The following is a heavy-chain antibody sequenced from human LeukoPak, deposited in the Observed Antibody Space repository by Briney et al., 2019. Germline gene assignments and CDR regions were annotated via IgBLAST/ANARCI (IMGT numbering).Heavy chain of an antibody. V-gene: IGHV3-9*01. CDR1: GFTFDDYA. Sequence: GRSLRLSCAASGFTFDDYAMHWVRQAPGKGLEWVSGISWNSGSIGYADSVKGRFTISRDNAKNSLYLQMNSLRAEGPALYYCAKDLGSSGYYYLAIDYWGQGTLVTVSS. J-gene: IGHJ4*02. CDR3: AKDLGSSGYYYLAIDY. D-gene: IGHD3-22*01. CDR2: ISWNSGSI.